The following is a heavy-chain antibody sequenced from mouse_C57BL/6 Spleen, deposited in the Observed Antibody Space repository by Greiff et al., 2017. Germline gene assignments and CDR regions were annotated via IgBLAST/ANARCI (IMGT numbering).Heavy chain of an antibody. CDR2: ISYDGSN. CDR1: GYSITSGYY. CDR3: ARDGGYYGVYYAMDY. V-gene: IGHV3-6*01. Sequence: ESGPGLVKPSQSLSLTCSVTGYSITSGYYWNWIRQFPGNKLEWMGYISYDGSNNYNPSLKNRIPITRDTSKNQFFLKLNSVTTEDTATYYCARDGGYYGVYYAMDYWGQGTSVTVSS. D-gene: IGHD1-1*01. J-gene: IGHJ4*01.